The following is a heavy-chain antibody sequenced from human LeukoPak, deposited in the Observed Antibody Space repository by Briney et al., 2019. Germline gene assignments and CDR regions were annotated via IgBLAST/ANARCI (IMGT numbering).Heavy chain of an antibody. V-gene: IGHV3-23*01. J-gene: IGHJ4*02. D-gene: IGHD2-15*01. Sequence: GGSLRLSCAASGFTFSDYAMSWVPQAPGKGLYWVSPISIYGGSTYYADSVKGQFTISRDNSKNTLYLQMSSLRAEATAIYFCANDSPTATATAHDYWAQGARVTAPS. CDR3: ANDSPTATATAHDY. CDR1: GFTFSDYA. CDR2: ISIYGGST.